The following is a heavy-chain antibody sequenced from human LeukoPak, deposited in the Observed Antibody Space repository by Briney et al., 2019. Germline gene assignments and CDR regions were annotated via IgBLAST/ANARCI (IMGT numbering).Heavy chain of an antibody. CDR2: INPKNGAT. D-gene: IGHD3-22*01. V-gene: IGHV1-2*02. CDR1: GYTFTGYY. Sequence: ASVKVSCKASGYTFTGYYMHWVRQAPGQGLEWMGWINPKNGATNYAQKFKGGVTMTRDTSITTAYMELSNLRSDDTAVYYCAPDDSSGYLNYWGQGTLVTVSS. J-gene: IGHJ4*02. CDR3: APDDSSGYLNY.